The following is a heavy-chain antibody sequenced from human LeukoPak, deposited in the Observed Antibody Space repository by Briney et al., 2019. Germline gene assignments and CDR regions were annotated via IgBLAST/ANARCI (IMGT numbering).Heavy chain of an antibody. CDR1: GFTFTNYD. Sequence: ASVKVSCKATGFTFTNYDINWARQATGQGLEWMGWMNPINGNTGYARKFQGRVTMTRDTSISTAYMELRSLTSEDTAVYYCVRDGEGVAISVNYWFAPWGQGTLVTVSS. V-gene: IGHV1-8*01. CDR2: MNPINGNT. J-gene: IGHJ5*02. D-gene: IGHD3-10*01. CDR3: VRDGEGVAISVNYWFAP.